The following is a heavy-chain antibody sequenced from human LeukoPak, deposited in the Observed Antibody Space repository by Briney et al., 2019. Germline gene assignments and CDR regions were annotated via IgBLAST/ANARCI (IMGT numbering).Heavy chain of an antibody. CDR2: IYYSGST. J-gene: IGHJ3*01. Sequence: PSETLSLTCTVSGGSISSYYWSWIRQPPGKELEWIGFIYYSGSTNYNPSLKSRVTISVDTSKNQFSLKLSSVAAADTAVYYCARPSLDYGGIDAFDFWGQGTLVTVSS. CDR3: ARPSLDYGGIDAFDF. D-gene: IGHD4-23*01. CDR1: GGSISSYY. V-gene: IGHV4-59*08.